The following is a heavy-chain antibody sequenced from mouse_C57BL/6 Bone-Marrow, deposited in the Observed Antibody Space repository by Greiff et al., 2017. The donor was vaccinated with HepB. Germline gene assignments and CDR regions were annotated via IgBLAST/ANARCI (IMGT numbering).Heavy chain of an antibody. V-gene: IGHV1-55*01. J-gene: IGHJ4*01. D-gene: IGHD2-4*01. CDR3: ARRFYYDPSMDY. CDR2: IYPGSGST. CDR1: GYTFTSYW. Sequence: QVQLQQPGAELVKPGASVKMSCKASGYTFTSYWITWVKQRPGQGLEWIGDIYPGSGSTNYNEKFKSKATLTVDTSSSTAYMQLSSLTSEDSAVYYCARRFYYDPSMDYWGQGTSVTVSS.